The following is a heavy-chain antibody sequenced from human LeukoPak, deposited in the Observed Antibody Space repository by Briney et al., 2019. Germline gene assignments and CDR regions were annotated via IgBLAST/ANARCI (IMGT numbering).Heavy chain of an antibody. CDR3: ARDLWDYYYYYGMDV. V-gene: IGHV1-3*01. J-gene: IGHJ6*02. D-gene: IGHD3-10*01. CDR2: INAGNGNT. Sequence: ASVKVSCKASGYTFTSYAMHWVRQAPGQRLEWMGWINAGNGNTKYSQKFQGRVTITRDTSASTAYMELSSLISEDTAVYYCARDLWDYYYYYGMDVWGQGTTVTVSS. CDR1: GYTFTSYA.